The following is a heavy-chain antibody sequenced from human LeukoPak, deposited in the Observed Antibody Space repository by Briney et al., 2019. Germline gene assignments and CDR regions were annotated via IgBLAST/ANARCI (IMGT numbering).Heavy chain of an antibody. V-gene: IGHV4-39*01. CDR3: ARLLGGSYDY. Sequence: SETLTLTCTVSGGSISSSSYYWGWIRQPPGKGLEWVGSIYYTGSTYYNPSLKSRVTISVDTSKNQFSLKLSSVTAADTAVYYCARLLGGSYDYWGQGTLVTVSS. CDR2: IYYTGST. D-gene: IGHD1-26*01. J-gene: IGHJ4*02. CDR1: GGSISSSSYY.